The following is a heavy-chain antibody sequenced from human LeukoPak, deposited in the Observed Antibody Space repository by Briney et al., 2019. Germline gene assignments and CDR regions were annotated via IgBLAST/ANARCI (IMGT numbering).Heavy chain of an antibody. V-gene: IGHV1-18*01. D-gene: IGHD2-15*01. CDR3: ARLVVVAAIRYYGMDV. CDR1: GYTFTSYG. CDR2: ISAYYGNT. Sequence: ASVKVSCKASGYTFTSYGISWVRQAPGQGLEWMGWISAYYGNTNYAQKLQGRVTMTTDTSTSTAYMELRSLRSDDTAVYYCARLVVVAAIRYYGMDVWGQGTTVTVSS. J-gene: IGHJ6*02.